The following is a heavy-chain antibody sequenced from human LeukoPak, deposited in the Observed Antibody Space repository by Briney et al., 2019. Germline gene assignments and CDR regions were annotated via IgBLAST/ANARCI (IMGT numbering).Heavy chain of an antibody. J-gene: IGHJ4*01. CDR3: ASRVYGLGSFNY. Sequence: SETLSLTCTVSGDSISSTSYYWDWIRQPPGKGLEWIGSIYNSGTTYYNPSLKSRVTISVDTSKNQFSLKVSSVTAADTAVYYCASRVYGLGSFNYWGQGTLVTVS. V-gene: IGHV4-39*01. CDR2: IYNSGTT. D-gene: IGHD3-10*01. CDR1: GDSISSTSYY.